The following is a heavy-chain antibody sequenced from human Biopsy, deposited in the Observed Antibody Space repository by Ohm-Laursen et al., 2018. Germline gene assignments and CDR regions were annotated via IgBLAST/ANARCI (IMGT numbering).Heavy chain of an antibody. CDR2: IYNTETT. CDR3: ARHPTGFWFDP. CDR1: GGSISSSTTYY. J-gene: IGHJ5*02. V-gene: IGHV4-39*01. Sequence: GTLSLTCTVSGGSISSSTTYYWAWLRQPPGKGLGWIGSIYNTETTFYNPSLKSRVPISVDTSTNQFSLKVSSVTAADTALYFCARHPTGFWFDPWGHGTLVTVSS.